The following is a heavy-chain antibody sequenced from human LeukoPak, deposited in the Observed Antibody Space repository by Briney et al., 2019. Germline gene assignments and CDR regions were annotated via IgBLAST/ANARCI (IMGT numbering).Heavy chain of an antibody. CDR2: MNPNGGNT. V-gene: IGHV1-8*01. CDR1: GYTFTSYD. D-gene: IGHD3-3*01. Sequence: GASVTVSCKASGYTFTSYDINWVRQATGQGLEWMGWMNPNGGNTGYAQKFQGRVTMTRNTSISTAYMELSSLRSEDTAVYYCARGGYYDFWSGYNPYYYYYYMDVGGKGTTVTVSS. CDR3: ARGGYYDFWSGYNPYYYYYYMDV. J-gene: IGHJ6*03.